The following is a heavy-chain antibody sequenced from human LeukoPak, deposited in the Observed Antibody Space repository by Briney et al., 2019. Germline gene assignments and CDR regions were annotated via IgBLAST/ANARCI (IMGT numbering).Heavy chain of an antibody. CDR2: ISAYNGNT. CDR1: GYTFTSYG. J-gene: IGHJ4*02. V-gene: IGHV1-18*01. Sequence: ASVKVSCKASGYTFTSYGISWVRQAPGQGLEWMGWISAYNGNTNHAQKLQGRVTMTTDTSTSTAYMELRSLRSDDTAVYYCARDTPTVTTPGGGDYWGQGTLVTVSS. D-gene: IGHD4-17*01. CDR3: ARDTPTVTTPGGGDY.